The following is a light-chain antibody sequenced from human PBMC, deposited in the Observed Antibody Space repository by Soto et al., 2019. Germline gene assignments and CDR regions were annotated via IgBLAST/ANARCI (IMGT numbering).Light chain of an antibody. V-gene: IGKV3-15*01. CDR2: RIF. CDR1: ESVNTK. Sequence: EIVMTQSPVTLAVSPGERATLSCRASESVNTKVAWYQQKSGQAPRLVLLRIFTRAIGVPARFSGSGSETDFTLTINGLQSEDSGVYYCLQHYAWPWTFGQGTKVDIK. J-gene: IGKJ1*01. CDR3: LQHYAWPWT.